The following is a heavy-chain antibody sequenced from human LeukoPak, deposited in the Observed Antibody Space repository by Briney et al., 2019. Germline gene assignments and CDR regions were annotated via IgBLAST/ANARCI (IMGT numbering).Heavy chain of an antibody. V-gene: IGHV3-23*01. CDR1: GFTFSSYA. CDR2: ISSSGGST. CDR3: AKVPRWLQPFDY. J-gene: IGHJ4*02. Sequence: PGGSLRLSCATSGFTFSSYAMSWVHQAPGKGLEWVSAISSSGGSTYYADSVKGRFTISRDNSKNTLYLQMNSLRAEDTAVYYCAKVPRWLQPFDYWGQGTLVAVSS. D-gene: IGHD5-24*01.